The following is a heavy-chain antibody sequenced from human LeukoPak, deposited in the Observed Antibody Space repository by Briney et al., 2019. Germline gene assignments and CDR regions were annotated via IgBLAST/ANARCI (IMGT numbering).Heavy chain of an antibody. V-gene: IGHV3-23*01. Sequence: GGSLRLSCAASGFTFSTYAMIWVRQAPGKGLEWVSSISNSGEGTYYTDSVKGRFTVSRDNSKNTLYLQMNSLRVDDTAVYYCAKSALATSREHWDQGTLVTVSS. CDR3: AKSALATSREH. CDR1: GFTFSTYA. J-gene: IGHJ1*01. D-gene: IGHD2-2*01. CDR2: ISNSGEGT.